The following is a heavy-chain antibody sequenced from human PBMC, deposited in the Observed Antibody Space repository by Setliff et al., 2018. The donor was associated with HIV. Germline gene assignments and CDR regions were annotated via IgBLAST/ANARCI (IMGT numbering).Heavy chain of an antibody. CDR1: GGSISSSSYY. CDR3: TRRDVTTWMDS. D-gene: IGHD4-17*01. J-gene: IGHJ4*02. Sequence: SETLSLTCTVSGGSISSSSYYWDWIRQPPGKSLEWVGSIFYTGSTNYRPSLESRVIVSLDTSKNQFSLKLSSVTAADTAVYYCTRRDVTTWMDSWGPGILVTVSS. CDR2: IFYTGST. V-gene: IGHV4-39*01.